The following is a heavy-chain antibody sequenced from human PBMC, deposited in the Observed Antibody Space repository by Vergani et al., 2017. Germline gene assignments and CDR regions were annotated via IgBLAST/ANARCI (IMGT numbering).Heavy chain of an antibody. Sequence: EVQLLESGGGLVQPGGSLRLSCAASGLTFSSYAMSWVRQAPGKGLEWVSAISGIGGSTYYADSVKGRFTISRDNSKNTLYLQLNSLRAEDTAVYYCAKDKNIVVVPAASAFDYWGQGTLVTVSS. J-gene: IGHJ4*02. CDR1: GLTFSSYA. CDR3: AKDKNIVVVPAASAFDY. D-gene: IGHD2-2*01. CDR2: ISGIGGST. V-gene: IGHV3-23*01.